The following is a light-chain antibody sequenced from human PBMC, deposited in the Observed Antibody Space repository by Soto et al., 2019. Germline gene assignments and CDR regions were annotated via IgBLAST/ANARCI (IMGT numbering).Light chain of an antibody. CDR3: SSYTTTNTRYV. CDR1: NSDVGGYNY. Sequence: QSVLTQPASVSGSPGQSITIPCTGTNSDVGGYNYVSWYQHHPGKAPKLMIYEVFNRPSGVSSRFSGSKSGSTASLTISGLQAEDEADYYCSSYTTTNTRYVFGTGTKVTVL. V-gene: IGLV2-14*01. CDR2: EVF. J-gene: IGLJ1*01.